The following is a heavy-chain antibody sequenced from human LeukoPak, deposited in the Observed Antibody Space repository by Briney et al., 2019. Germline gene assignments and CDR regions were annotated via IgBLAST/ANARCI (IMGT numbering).Heavy chain of an antibody. J-gene: IGHJ4*02. CDR2: IYYSGST. Sequence: KPSETLFLTCTVAGGSISSYYWSWIRQPPGKGLEWIGYIYYSGSTNYNPSLKSRVTISVDTSKNQFSLKLSSVTAADTAVYYCARGRQGLGWGQGTLVTVSS. V-gene: IGHV4-59*01. CDR1: GGSISSYY. CDR3: ARGRQGLG.